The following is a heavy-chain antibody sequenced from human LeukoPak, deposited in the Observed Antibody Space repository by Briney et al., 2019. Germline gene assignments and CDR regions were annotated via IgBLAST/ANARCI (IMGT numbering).Heavy chain of an antibody. D-gene: IGHD1-26*01. V-gene: IGHV3-23*01. J-gene: IGHJ4*02. Sequence: PGGSLRLSRTSSLCIFRSHAMRWVCPAPGRGVEGVSRVRLSGGRTYYADSVKDRFTISTDNSKDTLYLQMNGLRAGDMAIYSCAKSKVVGDTRRGLFYYWGEGALGTASS. CDR3: AKSKVVGDTRRGLFYY. CDR2: VRLSGGRT. CDR1: LCIFRSHA.